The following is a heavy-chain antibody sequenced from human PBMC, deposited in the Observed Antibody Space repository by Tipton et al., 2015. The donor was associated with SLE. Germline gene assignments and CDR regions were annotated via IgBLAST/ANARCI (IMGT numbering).Heavy chain of an antibody. CDR3: ARAPYSGSYYDY. Sequence: TLSLTCTVSGYSISSGYYWAWIRQPPGKGVEWIGEINHRGSTNYNPFLKSRVTISVDTSKNQFSLKLSSVTAADTAVYYCARAPYSGSYYDYWGQGTLVTVSS. CDR2: INHRGST. D-gene: IGHD1-26*01. J-gene: IGHJ4*02. V-gene: IGHV4-38-2*02. CDR1: GYSISSGYY.